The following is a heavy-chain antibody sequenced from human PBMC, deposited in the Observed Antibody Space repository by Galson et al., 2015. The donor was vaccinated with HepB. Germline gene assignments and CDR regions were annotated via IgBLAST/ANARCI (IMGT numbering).Heavy chain of an antibody. CDR2: IPVGSGST. CDR1: GFPFVKSA. CDR3: AKVPSESTPHFDY. J-gene: IGHJ4*02. V-gene: IGHV1-58*01. D-gene: IGHD2-2*01. Sequence: SVKVSCKASGFPFVKSAVQWVRQARGQGLDWIGWIPVGSGSTNYAQKFQERVTMTRDMSTSTVYMELSSLRAEDTAVYYCAKVPSESTPHFDYWGQGTLVTVSS.